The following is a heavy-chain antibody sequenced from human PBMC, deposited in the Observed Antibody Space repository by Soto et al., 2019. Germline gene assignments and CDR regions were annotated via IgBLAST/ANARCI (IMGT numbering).Heavy chain of an antibody. D-gene: IGHD3-10*01. Sequence: PGGSLRLSCAASGFTFSSYAMHWVRQAPGKGLEWVAVISYDGSNKYYADSVKGRFTISRDNSKNTLYLQMNSLRAEDTAVYYCAREPRRWGFTIVRGVIIDIYYYYGMDVWGQGTTVTVSS. J-gene: IGHJ6*02. CDR1: GFTFSSYA. V-gene: IGHV3-30-3*01. CDR3: AREPRRWGFTIVRGVIIDIYYYYGMDV. CDR2: ISYDGSNK.